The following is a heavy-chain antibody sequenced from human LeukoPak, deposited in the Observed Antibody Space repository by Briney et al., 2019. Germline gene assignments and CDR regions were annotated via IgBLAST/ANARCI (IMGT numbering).Heavy chain of an antibody. D-gene: IGHD2-15*01. V-gene: IGHV3-23*01. CDR1: GFTFSSYA. CDR3: AKGGGYCSGGSCYPPRWFDP. J-gene: IGHJ5*02. Sequence: GGSLRLSCEASGFTFSSYAMSWVRQAPGKGIEWVSMISGSGGSTHYADSVKDRFTISRDDSKNTLYLQMNSLRAEDTAVYYCAKGGGYCSGGSCYPPRWFDPWGQGTLVTVSS. CDR2: ISGSGGST.